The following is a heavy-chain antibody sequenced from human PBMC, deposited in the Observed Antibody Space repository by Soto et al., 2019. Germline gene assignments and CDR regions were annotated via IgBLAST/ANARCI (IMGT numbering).Heavy chain of an antibody. J-gene: IGHJ5*02. CDR1: GGSFSGYY. CDR3: ARRGIAVAGHIGWFDP. D-gene: IGHD6-19*01. Sequence: KPSETLSLTCAVYGGSFSGYYWSWIRQPPGKGLEWIGEINHSGSTNYNPSLKSRVTISVDTSKNQFSLKLSSVTAADTAVYYCARRGIAVAGHIGWFDPWGQGTLVTVSS. V-gene: IGHV4-34*01. CDR2: INHSGST.